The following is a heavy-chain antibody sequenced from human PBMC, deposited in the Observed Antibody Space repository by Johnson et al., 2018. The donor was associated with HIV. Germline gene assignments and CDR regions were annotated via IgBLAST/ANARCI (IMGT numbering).Heavy chain of an antibody. CDR2: ISGNSGSI. Sequence: DVQVVESGGGLVQPGRSLRLSCAASGFTFDDYAMHWVRQAPGKGLEWVSGISGNSGSIGYADSVKGRFTISRYNAKNTLYLQMNSLRAEDTAVYYCARGRQQLVSDAFDIWGQGTMVTVSS. J-gene: IGHJ3*02. CDR1: GFTFDDYA. D-gene: IGHD6-13*01. V-gene: IGHV3-9*01. CDR3: ARGRQQLVSDAFDI.